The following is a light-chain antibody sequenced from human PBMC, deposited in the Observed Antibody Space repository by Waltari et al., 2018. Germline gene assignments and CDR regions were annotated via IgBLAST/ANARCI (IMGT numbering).Light chain of an antibody. CDR1: ENVNTW. CDR2: KAS. V-gene: IGKV1-5*03. J-gene: IGKJ1*01. CDR3: QQYNNLRT. Sequence: DIQMTQSPSTLSASVGDRVSITCRASENVNTWLAWFQQKPGKAPKIILYKASTLQIGVPSRFSGSGSGTEFTLTISGLQPDDFATYYCQQYNNLRTFGPGTKVEVK.